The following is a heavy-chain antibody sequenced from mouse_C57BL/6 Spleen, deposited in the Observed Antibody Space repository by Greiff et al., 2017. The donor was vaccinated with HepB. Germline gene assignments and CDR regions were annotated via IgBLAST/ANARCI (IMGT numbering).Heavy chain of an antibody. CDR1: GYTFTDYY. D-gene: IGHD4-1*01. Sequence: VQLQQSGPELVKPGASVKISCKASGYTFTDYYMNWVKQSHGKSLEWIGDINPNNGGTSYNQKFKGKATLTVDKSSSTAYMELRSLTSEDSAVYYCARSKLGRFDYWGKGTTLTVSS. CDR3: ARSKLGRFDY. J-gene: IGHJ2*01. V-gene: IGHV1-26*01. CDR2: INPNNGGT.